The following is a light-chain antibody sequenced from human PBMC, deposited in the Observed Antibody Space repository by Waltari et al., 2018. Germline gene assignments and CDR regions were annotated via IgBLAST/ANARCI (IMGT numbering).Light chain of an antibody. CDR1: QDVTNR. CDR2: DAT. V-gene: IGKV3-15*01. J-gene: IGKJ2*01. CDR3: QQYNNWPRT. Sequence: ETVMTQSPATLSVSPGERVTLSCRARQDVTNRLAWFQQKPGQAPRLLMFDATTRATDFPGRFSGSGSGTEFTLTISSLQSEDFAVYYCQQYNNWPRTFGQGTKLEI.